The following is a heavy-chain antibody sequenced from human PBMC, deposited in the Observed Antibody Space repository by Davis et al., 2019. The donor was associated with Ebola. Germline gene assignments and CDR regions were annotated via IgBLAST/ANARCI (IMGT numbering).Heavy chain of an antibody. V-gene: IGHV3-23*01. J-gene: IGHJ3*02. D-gene: IGHD1-1*01. CDR2: ISGSGGST. Sequence: GESLKISCAASGFTFSSYAMSWVRQAPGKGLEWVLAISGSGGSTYYADSVKGRLTISRDNSKNTLYLQMNSLRAEDTAVYYCAKDTYMGIVELGAFDIWGQGTMVTVSS. CDR1: GFTFSSYA. CDR3: AKDTYMGIVELGAFDI.